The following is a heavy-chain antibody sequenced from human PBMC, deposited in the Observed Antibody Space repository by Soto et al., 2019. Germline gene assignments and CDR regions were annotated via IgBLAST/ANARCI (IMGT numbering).Heavy chain of an antibody. CDR1: GFTFSSYG. V-gene: IGHV3-30*18. CDR3: AKVWTGFAQLAPLDY. CDR2: ISYDGSNR. Sequence: LRLSCAASGFTFSSYGMHWVRQAPGKGLEWVAVISYDGSNRYYADSVKGRFTISRDNSKNTLYLQMNSLRAEDKAVYYCAKVWTGFAQLAPLDYWGQGTLVTVSS. D-gene: IGHD6-13*01. J-gene: IGHJ4*02.